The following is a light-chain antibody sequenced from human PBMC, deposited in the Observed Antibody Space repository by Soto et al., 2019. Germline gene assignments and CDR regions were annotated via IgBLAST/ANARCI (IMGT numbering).Light chain of an antibody. CDR3: AAWDDSLRAVV. Sequence: QAVVTQSPSESATPGQRVTISSSGSGSNIGTHAVNWYQQVPGTAPTLLIFRNHQRPSGVPDRFSGSKSGTSASLAISGPQSEDEADYYCAAWDDSLRAVVFGGGTKLTVL. CDR1: GSNIGTHA. J-gene: IGLJ2*01. CDR2: RNH. V-gene: IGLV1-44*01.